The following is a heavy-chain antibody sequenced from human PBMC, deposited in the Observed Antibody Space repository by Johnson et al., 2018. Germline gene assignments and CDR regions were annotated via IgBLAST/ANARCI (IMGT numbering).Heavy chain of an antibody. J-gene: IGHJ4*02. D-gene: IGHD2-15*01. CDR3: ARSVVVVGTFDF. CDR1: GYPSSDHY. CDR2: IRNKVSSYST. V-gene: IGHV3-72*01. Sequence: VQLVQSGGGLVQPGGSLRLSCAASGYPSSDHYMDWVRQAPGKGLEWVGRIRNKVSSYSTEYAASVRGRFTISRDDSQNSVYLQMDSLKTEDTAVYYCARSVVVVGTFDFWGQGSLVTVSS.